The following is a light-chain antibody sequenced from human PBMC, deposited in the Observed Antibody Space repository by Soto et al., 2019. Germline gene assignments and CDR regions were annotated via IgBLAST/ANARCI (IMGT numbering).Light chain of an antibody. CDR1: QSISSY. J-gene: IGKJ4*01. V-gene: IGKV1-39*01. CDR2: AAS. CDR3: QQSYSLLT. Sequence: DLQMTQSPSSLSASVGDRVTITCRASQSISSYLNWYQQKPGKAPKLLIYAASSLQSGVPSRFSGSGSGTDFTLTISSLQPEDFATYYCQQSYSLLTFGGGTKVDIK.